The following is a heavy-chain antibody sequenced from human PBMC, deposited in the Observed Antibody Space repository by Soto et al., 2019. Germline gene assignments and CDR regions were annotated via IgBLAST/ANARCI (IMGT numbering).Heavy chain of an antibody. Sequence: QVQLVQSGAEVKKPGSSVKVSCKASGGAFSNFAINWVRQAPGQGLEWMGGIVPMFGTPNYAQKFQGRVTITADDPTSRAYMELSSLRSEDTAVYYCARARTTIENWYDFISRGYHALDVWGQGTTVTVSS. CDR2: IVPMFGTP. CDR1: GGAFSNFA. CDR3: ARARTTIENWYDFISRGYHALDV. J-gene: IGHJ6*02. D-gene: IGHD3-3*01. V-gene: IGHV1-69*01.